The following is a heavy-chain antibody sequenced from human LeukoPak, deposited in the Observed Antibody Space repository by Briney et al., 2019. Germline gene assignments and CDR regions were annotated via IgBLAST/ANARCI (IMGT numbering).Heavy chain of an antibody. D-gene: IGHD6-19*01. Sequence: GGSLRLSCAASGFTFSSYWMSWVRQAPGKGLEWVANIKQDGSEKYYVDSVKGRFTISRDNAKNSLYLQMNSLRAEDTAVYYCARLPYSSGWLLNWFDPWGRGTLVTVSS. J-gene: IGHJ5*02. CDR2: IKQDGSEK. V-gene: IGHV3-7*01. CDR3: ARLPYSSGWLLNWFDP. CDR1: GFTFSSYW.